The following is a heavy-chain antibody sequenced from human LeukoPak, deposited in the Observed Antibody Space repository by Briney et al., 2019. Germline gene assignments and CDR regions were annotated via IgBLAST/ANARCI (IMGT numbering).Heavy chain of an antibody. D-gene: IGHD6-6*01. V-gene: IGHV4-4*07. CDR2: IYTSGNT. CDR1: GGSISSYY. CDR3: ARPRARDSSSCAFDI. Sequence: SETLSLTCTVSGGSISSYYWSWIRQPAGKGLEWIGRIYTSGNTNYNPSLKSLVTMSVDTSKNQFSLKLSSVTAADTAVYYCARPRARDSSSCAFDIWGQGTMVTVSS. J-gene: IGHJ3*02.